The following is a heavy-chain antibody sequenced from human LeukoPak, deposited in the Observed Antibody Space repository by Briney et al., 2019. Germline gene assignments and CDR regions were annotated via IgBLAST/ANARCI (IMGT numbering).Heavy chain of an antibody. CDR2: INPNSGGA. CDR3: AREGDIVAVPALGTNKTDGDFDY. J-gene: IGHJ4*02. Sequence: ASVKVSCKASGYTFTGYYMHWVRQAPGQGLEWMGWINPNSGGANYAQKFQGRVTMTRDTSISTAYMELGRLRSGDTAVYYCAREGDIVAVPALGTNKTDGDFDYWGQGTLVTVSS. D-gene: IGHD2-2*01. CDR1: GYTFTGYY. V-gene: IGHV1-2*02.